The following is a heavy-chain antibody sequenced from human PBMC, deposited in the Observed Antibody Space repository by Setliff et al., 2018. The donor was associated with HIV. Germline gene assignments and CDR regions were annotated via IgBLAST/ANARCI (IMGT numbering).Heavy chain of an antibody. V-gene: IGHV3-66*02. J-gene: IGHJ5*02. D-gene: IGHD3-16*01. CDR3: ARDPFGGGDLINGVP. CDR1: GFTFSDYY. Sequence: GGSLRLSCVASGFTFSDYYMSWIRQAPGKGLEWISIIHSGGDTHYADSVQGRLTVSRDISKNTVFLRLNSLRVEDTAVYFCARDPFGGGDLINGVPWGQGTLVTVSS. CDR2: IHSGGDT.